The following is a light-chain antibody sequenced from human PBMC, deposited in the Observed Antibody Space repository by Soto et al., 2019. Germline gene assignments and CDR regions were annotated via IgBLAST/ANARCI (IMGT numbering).Light chain of an antibody. J-gene: IGKJ1*01. CDR1: QSVSSY. CDR2: EAS. Sequence: EVVLTQSPATLSLSPGEGATLSCRASQSVSSYLAWYQQKPGQAPRLLMYEASTRATGIPARFRGGGSGTDFTLTISSLESEDFAVYYCQQHSDWPWAFGQGTKVDI. CDR3: QQHSDWPWA. V-gene: IGKV3-11*01.